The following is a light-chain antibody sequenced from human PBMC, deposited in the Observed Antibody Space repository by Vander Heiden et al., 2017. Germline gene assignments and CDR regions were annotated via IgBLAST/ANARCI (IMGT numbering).Light chain of an antibody. J-gene: IGKJ1*01. Sequence: EIVMTQSPATLSVSPGARATLSCRASQSVSSNLAWYQQKPGQAPRLLIYGASTRATGIPARFSGSGSGTEFTLTISSLQSEDFAVYYCQQDNNCPRTFGQGTKVEIK. V-gene: IGKV3-15*01. CDR3: QQDNNCPRT. CDR1: QSVSSN. CDR2: GAS.